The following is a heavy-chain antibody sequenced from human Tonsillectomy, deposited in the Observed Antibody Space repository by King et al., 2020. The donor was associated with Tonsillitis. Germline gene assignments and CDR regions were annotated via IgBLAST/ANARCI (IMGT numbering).Heavy chain of an antibody. CDR1: GYSISTGYY. J-gene: IGHJ5*02. CDR2: IYHSGST. CDR3: ARAKGYCSSTSCLNWFDP. D-gene: IGHD2-2*01. V-gene: IGHV4-38-2*02. Sequence: QLQESGPGLVKPSETLSLTCTVSGYSISTGYYWGWIRQPPGKGLEWIGSIYHSGSTYYNPSLKSRVTISVDTSKNQFSLKLGSVTAADTAVYYCARAKGYCSSTSCLNWFDPWGQGTLVTVSS.